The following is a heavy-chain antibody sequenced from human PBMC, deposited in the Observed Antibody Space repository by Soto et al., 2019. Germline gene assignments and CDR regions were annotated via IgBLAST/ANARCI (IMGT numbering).Heavy chain of an antibody. V-gene: IGHV4-31*03. J-gene: IGHJ4*02. CDR1: GGSISSGGYY. D-gene: IGHD4-17*01. Sequence: QVQLQESGPGLVKPSQTLSLTCTVSGGSISSGGYYWSWIGQHPGKGLEWIGYIYYSGSTYYNTYLKSRVTISVDTSKNQFSLKLSSVTAADTAVYYCAGGTYGAVGYWGQGTLVTVSS. CDR3: AGGTYGAVGY. CDR2: IYYSGST.